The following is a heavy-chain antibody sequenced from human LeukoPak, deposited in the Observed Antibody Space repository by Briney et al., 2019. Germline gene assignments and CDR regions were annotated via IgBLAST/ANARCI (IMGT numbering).Heavy chain of an antibody. V-gene: IGHV4-31*03. CDR3: ARTTYSNYFDY. D-gene: IGHD4-11*01. Sequence: SQTLSLTCTVSSGSITSGNHYWSWIRQHPGKGLEWIGFIYHSGSAYYNPSLKSRVTISVDTSKNQFSLKLSSVTAADTAVYYCARTTYSNYFDYWGQGTLVTASS. J-gene: IGHJ4*02. CDR2: IYHSGSA. CDR1: SGSITSGNHY.